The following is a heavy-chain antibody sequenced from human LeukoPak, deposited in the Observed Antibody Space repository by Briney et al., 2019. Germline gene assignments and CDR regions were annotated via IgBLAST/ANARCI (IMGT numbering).Heavy chain of an antibody. CDR1: GFTFSSYS. CDR3: ARRNYDILTGYLTDAFDI. D-gene: IGHD3-9*01. Sequence: GGSLRLSCAASGFTFSSYSMNWVRQAPGKGLEWVSVIYSGGSTYYADSVKGRFTISRDNSKNTLYLQMNSLRAEDTAVYYCARRNYDILTGYLTDAFDIWGQGTMVTVSS. V-gene: IGHV3-66*01. CDR2: IYSGGST. J-gene: IGHJ3*02.